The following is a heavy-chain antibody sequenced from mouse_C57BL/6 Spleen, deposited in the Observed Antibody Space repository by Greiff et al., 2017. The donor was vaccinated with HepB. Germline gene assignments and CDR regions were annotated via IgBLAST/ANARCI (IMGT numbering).Heavy chain of an antibody. V-gene: IGHV5-9-1*02. J-gene: IGHJ4*01. CDR3: TRERKGIYYAMDY. CDR1: GFTFSSYA. Sequence: EVQRVESGEGLVKPGGSLKLSCAASGFTFSSYAMSWVRQTPEKRLEWVAYISSGGDYIYYADTVKGRFTISRDNARNTLYLQMSSLKSEDTAMYYCTRERKGIYYAMDYWGQGTSVTVSS. CDR2: ISSGGDYI.